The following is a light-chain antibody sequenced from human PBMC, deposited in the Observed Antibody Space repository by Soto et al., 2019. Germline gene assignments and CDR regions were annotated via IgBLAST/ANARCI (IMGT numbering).Light chain of an antibody. CDR1: SSDVGGYNY. V-gene: IGLV2-14*01. CDR3: SSYTSSSTLV. Sequence: QSALTQPASVSGSPGQSITISCSGTSSDVGGYNYVSWFQQYTGKAPKLMIYEVSNRPSGVSNRFSGSKSGNTASLTISGLQAEDEADYYCSSYTSSSTLVFGTGTKLTVL. CDR2: EVS. J-gene: IGLJ1*01.